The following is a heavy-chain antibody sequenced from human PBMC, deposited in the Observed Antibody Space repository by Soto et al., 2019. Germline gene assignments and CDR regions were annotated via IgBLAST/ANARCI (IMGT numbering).Heavy chain of an antibody. V-gene: IGHV4-30-4*01. CDR3: ARARQYCSGGSCYGPDFDY. CDR2: IYYSGST. D-gene: IGHD2-15*01. Sequence: QVQLQESGPGLVKPSQTLSLTCTVSGGSISSGDYYWSWIRQPPGKGLEWIGYIYYSGSTYYNPSLQSRVTISVDTSKHQFSLKLSSVTAADTAVYYWARARQYCSGGSCYGPDFDYLGQGTLVTVSS. CDR1: GGSISSGDYY. J-gene: IGHJ4*02.